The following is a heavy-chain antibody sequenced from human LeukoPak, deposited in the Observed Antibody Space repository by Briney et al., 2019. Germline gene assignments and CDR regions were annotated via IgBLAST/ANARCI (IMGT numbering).Heavy chain of an antibody. CDR2: FDPEDGET. CDR3: ATDLARSSTSCYLTNY. Sequence: ASVKVSCKVSGYTLTELSMHWVRQAPGKGLEWMGGFDPEDGETIYAQKFQGRVTMTEDTSTDTAYMELSSLRSEDTAVYYCATDLARSSTSCYLTNYWGQGTLVTVSS. D-gene: IGHD2-2*01. V-gene: IGHV1-24*01. J-gene: IGHJ4*02. CDR1: GYTLTELS.